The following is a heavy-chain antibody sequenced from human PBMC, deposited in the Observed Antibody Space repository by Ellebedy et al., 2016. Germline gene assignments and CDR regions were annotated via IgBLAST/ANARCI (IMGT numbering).Heavy chain of an antibody. V-gene: IGHV1-18*01. CDR1: GFTFTSSA. Sequence: ASVKVSXXASGFTFTSSAVQWVRQAPGQGLEWMGWISAYNGNTNYAQKLQGRVTMTTDTSTSTAYMELRSLRSDDTAVYYCARALPGIAVAGGLYYFDYWGQGTLVTVSS. D-gene: IGHD6-19*01. CDR3: ARALPGIAVAGGLYYFDY. CDR2: ISAYNGNT. J-gene: IGHJ4*02.